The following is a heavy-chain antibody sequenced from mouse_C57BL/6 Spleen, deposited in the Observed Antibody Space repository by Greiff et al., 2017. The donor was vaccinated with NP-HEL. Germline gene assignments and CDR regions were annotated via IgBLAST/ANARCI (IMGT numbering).Heavy chain of an antibody. J-gene: IGHJ4*01. CDR1: GYAFSSYW. CDR2: IYPGDGDT. V-gene: IGHV1-80*01. D-gene: IGHD2-5*01. CDR3: ARGYSNLYYYAMDY. Sequence: QVQLKESGAELVKPGASVKISCKASGYAFSSYWMNWVKQRPGKGLEWIGQIYPGDGDTNYNGKFKGKATLTADKSSSTAYMQLSSLTSEDSAVYFCARGYSNLYYYAMDYWGQGTSVTVSS.